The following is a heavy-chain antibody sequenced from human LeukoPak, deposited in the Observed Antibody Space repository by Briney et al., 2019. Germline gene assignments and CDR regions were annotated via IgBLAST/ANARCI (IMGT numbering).Heavy chain of an antibody. Sequence: SVKVSCKASGGTFSSYAISWVRQAPGQGLEWMGGIIPIFGTANYAQKFQGRVTITADESTSTAYMELSSLRSEDTAVYYCARASAFGPRGIYYFDYWGQGTLVTVSS. CDR3: ARASAFGPRGIYYFDY. V-gene: IGHV1-69*13. D-gene: IGHD2-15*01. J-gene: IGHJ4*02. CDR2: IIPIFGTA. CDR1: GGTFSSYA.